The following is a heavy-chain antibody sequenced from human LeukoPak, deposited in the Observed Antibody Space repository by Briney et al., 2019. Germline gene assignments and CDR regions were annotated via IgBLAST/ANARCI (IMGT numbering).Heavy chain of an antibody. V-gene: IGHV4-34*01. J-gene: IGHJ5*02. CDR2: INHSGST. Sequence: SETLSLTCAVYGGSFSGYYWSWIRQPPGKGLEWIGEINHSGSTNYNPSLKSRVTISADTSKNQFSLKLSSVTAADTAVYYCARGHYDFWSGYYARGSWFDPWGQGTLVTVSS. D-gene: IGHD3-3*01. CDR3: ARGHYDFWSGYYARGSWFDP. CDR1: GGSFSGYY.